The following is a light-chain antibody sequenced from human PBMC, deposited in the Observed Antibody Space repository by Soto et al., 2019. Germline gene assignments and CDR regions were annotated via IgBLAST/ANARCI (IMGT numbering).Light chain of an antibody. CDR2: DAS. CDR3: QHIYSPPHT. J-gene: IGKJ5*01. Sequence: DIQMTQSPSTLSASVGDRVTITCRASQSISSWLAWYQQKPGKAPKLLIYDASSLESGVPSRFSGSGSGTDFTLTISSLQPEDSATYYCQHIYSPPHTFGQGTRLEIK. CDR1: QSISSW. V-gene: IGKV1-5*01.